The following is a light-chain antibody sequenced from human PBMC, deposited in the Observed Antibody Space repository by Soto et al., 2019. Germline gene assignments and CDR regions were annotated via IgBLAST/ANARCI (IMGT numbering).Light chain of an antibody. V-gene: IGKV3D-15*01. CDR2: GAS. Sequence: EIVMTQSPATLSVSPGERATLSCRASQSVSSNLAWYPPKPCQAPRLLIYGASTRATGIPARFSGSGSGTEFTLTISSLQSEDFAVYYCQQYKNWPTITFGQGTRLEI. J-gene: IGKJ5*01. CDR1: QSVSSN. CDR3: QQYKNWPTIT.